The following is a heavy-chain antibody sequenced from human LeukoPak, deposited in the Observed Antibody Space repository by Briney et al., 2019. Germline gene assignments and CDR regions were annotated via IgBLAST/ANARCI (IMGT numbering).Heavy chain of an antibody. CDR1: GYSISSGYY. V-gene: IGHV4-38-2*02. CDR2: IYHSGST. D-gene: IGHD3-16*01. CDR3: ARSSWGPPYYYYYYMDV. Sequence: SETLSLTCTVSGYSISSGYYWGWIRQPPGKGLEWIGSIYHSGSTYYNPSLKSRVTISVDTSKNQFSLKLSSVTAADTAVYYCARSSWGPPYYYYYYMDVWGKGTTVTVSS. J-gene: IGHJ6*03.